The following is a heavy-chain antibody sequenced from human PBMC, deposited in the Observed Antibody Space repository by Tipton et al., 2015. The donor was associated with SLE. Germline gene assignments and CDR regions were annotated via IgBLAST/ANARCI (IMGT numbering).Heavy chain of an antibody. D-gene: IGHD6-13*01. CDR1: GGSLSGHY. CDR2: SHDSGKT. Sequence: TLSLTCAVYGGSLSGHYWSWIRQSPGKGLECIGESHDSGKTNYNPALESRATILVDTSRNQFSLRLASVTAADTAVYYCARQRAAGTWCDPWGQGTLFTVAS. J-gene: IGHJ5*02. V-gene: IGHV4-34*01. CDR3: ARQRAAGTWCDP.